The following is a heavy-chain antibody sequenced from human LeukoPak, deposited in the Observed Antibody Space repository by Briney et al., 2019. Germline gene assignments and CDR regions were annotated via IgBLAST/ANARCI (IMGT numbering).Heavy chain of an antibody. D-gene: IGHD2-15*01. Sequence: GGSLRLSCTASGFTFSDYYMSWIRQAPGKGLEWVSYISSSGRTTYYADSVRGRFTISRDNAKNSLYLQMYSLRAEDTAVYYCARVAAEALNYWGQGTLVTVSS. V-gene: IGHV3-11*01. CDR3: ARVAAEALNY. CDR2: ISSSGRTT. J-gene: IGHJ4*02. CDR1: GFTFSDYY.